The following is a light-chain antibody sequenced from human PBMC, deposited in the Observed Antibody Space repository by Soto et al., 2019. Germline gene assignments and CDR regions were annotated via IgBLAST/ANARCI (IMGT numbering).Light chain of an antibody. CDR3: CSYAGSSTFGAV. V-gene: IGLV2-23*03. Sequence: QSVLTQPASVSGSPGQSITISCTGTSSDVGSYNLVSWYQQHPGKAPKLMIYEGSKRPSGVSNRFSGSKSGNTASLTISGLQAEDEADYYCCSYAGSSTFGAVFGGGTQRTVL. CDR2: EGS. J-gene: IGLJ7*01. CDR1: SSDVGSYNL.